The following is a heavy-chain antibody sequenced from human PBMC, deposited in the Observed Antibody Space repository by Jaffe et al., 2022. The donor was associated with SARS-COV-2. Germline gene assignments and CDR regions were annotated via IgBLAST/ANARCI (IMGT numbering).Heavy chain of an antibody. J-gene: IGHJ3*02. Sequence: QVQLQQWGAGLLKPSETLSLTCAVYGGSFSGYYWSWIRQPPGKGLEWIGEINHSGSTNYNPSLKSRVTISVDTSKNQFSLKLSSVTAADTAVYYCARGAGVHIVVVNAFDIWGQGTMVTVSS. CDR2: INHSGST. CDR3: ARGAGVHIVVVNAFDI. D-gene: IGHD2-21*01. CDR1: GGSFSGYY. V-gene: IGHV4-34*01.